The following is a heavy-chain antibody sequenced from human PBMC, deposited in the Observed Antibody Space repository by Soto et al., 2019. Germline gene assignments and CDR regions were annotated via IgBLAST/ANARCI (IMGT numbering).Heavy chain of an antibody. D-gene: IGHD5-18*01. CDR2: FDPEDGET. Sequence: VSCTVSGYTLTELSMHWVRQAPGKGLEWMGGFDPEDGETIYAQKFQGRVTMTEDTSTDTAYMELSSLRSEDTAVYYCARGYVHSYGYLAPGMDVWGQGTTVTVSS. CDR1: GYTLTELS. CDR3: ARGYVHSYGYLAPGMDV. V-gene: IGHV1-24*01. J-gene: IGHJ6*02.